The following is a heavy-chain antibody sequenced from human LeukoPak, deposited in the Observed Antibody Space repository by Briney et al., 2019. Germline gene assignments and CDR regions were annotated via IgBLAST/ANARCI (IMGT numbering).Heavy chain of an antibody. CDR1: GGSFSGYY. CDR2: INHSGST. CDR3: AKSRLGGYSGSSSWFDP. J-gene: IGHJ5*02. D-gene: IGHD1-26*01. Sequence: SETLSLTCAVYGGSFSGYYWSWIRQPPGKGLEWIGEINHSGSTNYNPSLKSRVTISVDTSKNQFSLKLSSVTAADTAVYYCAKSRLGGYSGSSSWFDPWGQGTLVTVSS. V-gene: IGHV4-34*01.